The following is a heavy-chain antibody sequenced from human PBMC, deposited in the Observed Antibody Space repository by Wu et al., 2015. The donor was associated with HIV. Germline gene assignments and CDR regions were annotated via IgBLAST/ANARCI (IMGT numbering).Heavy chain of an antibody. Sequence: QVQLVQSGAEVKKPGSSVKVSCKASGGTFSSYAISWVRQAPGQGLEWMGRIIPIFGTANYAQKFQGRVTITADESTSTAYMELSSLRSEDTAVYYCARETGHSGYLKNYYYYYGMDVWGQGTTVTVSS. V-gene: IGHV1-69*13. J-gene: IGHJ6*02. CDR1: GGTFSSYA. CDR2: IIPIFGTA. CDR3: ARETGHSGYLKNYYYYYGMDV. D-gene: IGHD5-12*01.